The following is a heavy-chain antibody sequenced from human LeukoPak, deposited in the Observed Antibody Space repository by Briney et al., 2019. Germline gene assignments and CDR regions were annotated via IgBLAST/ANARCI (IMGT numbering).Heavy chain of an antibody. CDR2: INHSGST. V-gene: IGHV4-34*01. J-gene: IGHJ5*02. D-gene: IGHD3-16*01. Sequence: SSETLSLTCAVYGGSFSGYYWSWIRQPPGKGLEWIGEINHSGSTNYNPSLKSRVTISVDTSKNQFPLKLSSVTAADTAVYYCARAWGGSTVPPRVDFDPWGQGTLVTVSS. CDR1: GGSFSGYY. CDR3: ARAWGGSTVPPRVDFDP.